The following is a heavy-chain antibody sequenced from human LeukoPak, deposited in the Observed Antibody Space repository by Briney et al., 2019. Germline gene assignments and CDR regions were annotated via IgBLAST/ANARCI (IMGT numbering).Heavy chain of an antibody. Sequence: SQTLSLTCAISGDSVSSNSAAWNWIRQSPSRGLEWLGRTYYRSKWYNDYAVSVKSRITINPDTSKNQFSLQLNSVTPEDTAVYYCARDYYYDSSGYYYDYYYYYMDVWGKGTTVTVSS. D-gene: IGHD3-22*01. V-gene: IGHV6-1*01. CDR3: ARDYYYDSSGYYYDYYYYYMDV. CDR1: GDSVSSNSAA. CDR2: TYYRSKWYN. J-gene: IGHJ6*03.